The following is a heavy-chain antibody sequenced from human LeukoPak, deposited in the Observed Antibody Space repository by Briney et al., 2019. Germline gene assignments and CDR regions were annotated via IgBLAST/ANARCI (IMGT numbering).Heavy chain of an antibody. V-gene: IGHV3-53*01. J-gene: IGHJ4*02. CDR1: GFSVNNNY. CDR2: MDNFGYK. D-gene: IGHD3-10*01. CDR3: GGPYYGSGSRPGYFDY. Sequence: GGSLRLSCVASGFSVNNNYMNWVRQAPGKGLEWVSLMDNFGYKYYADSVKGRFTISRDSSEDTLYLQVNSLRAEDTAVYRAGGPYYGSGSRPGYFDYWGQGTLVTVSS.